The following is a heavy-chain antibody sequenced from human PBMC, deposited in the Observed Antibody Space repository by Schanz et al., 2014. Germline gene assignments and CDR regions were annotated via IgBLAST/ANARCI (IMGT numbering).Heavy chain of an antibody. V-gene: IGHV3-30*18. CDR2: VSSDGNND. CDR3: AKQHIVRGVIYLNWFDS. J-gene: IGHJ5*01. D-gene: IGHD3-10*01. Sequence: QVQLVESGGGLVKPGGSLRLSCATSGFSLDIFAVSWVRQAPGKGLEWVALVSSDGNNDYYTDSVKGRFTISRDNSKNTVHLQMNSLRAEDTAVYYCAKQHIVRGVIYLNWFDSWGQGTLVTASS. CDR1: GFSLDIFA.